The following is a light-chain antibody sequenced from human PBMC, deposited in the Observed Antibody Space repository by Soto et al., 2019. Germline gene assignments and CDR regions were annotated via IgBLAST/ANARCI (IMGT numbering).Light chain of an antibody. CDR1: QSVSSNY. J-gene: IGKJ2*01. CDR2: GAS. V-gene: IGKV3-20*01. CDR3: QQFDNSMYT. Sequence: EIVLTQSPGTLSLSPGDRATLSCRASQSVSSNYLAWYQQKPRQAPRLLIYGASSRATGIPDRFSGSGSGTDFALTISRLEPEDFAVYYCQQFDNSMYTFGQGTKLEIK.